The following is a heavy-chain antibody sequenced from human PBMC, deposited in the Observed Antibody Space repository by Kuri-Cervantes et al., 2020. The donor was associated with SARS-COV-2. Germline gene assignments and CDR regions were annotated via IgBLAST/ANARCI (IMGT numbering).Heavy chain of an antibody. CDR3: AGLPRYSTLESSPDY. CDR2: IYYSGST. CDR1: GGSISSSSYY. V-gene: IGHV4-39*01. D-gene: IGHD5/OR15-5a*01. J-gene: IGHJ4*02. Sequence: SETLSLTCTVSGGSISSSSYYWGWIRQPPGKGLEWIGSIYYSGSTYYNPSLKSRVTISVDTSKNQFSLKLSSVTAADTAVYYCAGLPRYSTLESSPDYWGQGTLVTVSS.